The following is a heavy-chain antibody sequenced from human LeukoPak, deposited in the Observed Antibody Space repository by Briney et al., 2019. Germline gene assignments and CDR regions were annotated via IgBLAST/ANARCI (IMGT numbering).Heavy chain of an antibody. CDR1: GFTFSSYT. D-gene: IGHD1-26*01. J-gene: IGHJ4*02. CDR3: AKKWGVGTTTLDYFDY. V-gene: IGHV3-23*01. CDR2: ISGSGGST. Sequence: GGSLRLSCAASGFTFSSYTMSWVRQAPGKGLEWVSGISGSGGSTYYADSVKGRFTISRDNSKNTLYLQMNSLTDEDTAVYYCAKKWGVGTTTLDYFDYWGQGTLVTVSS.